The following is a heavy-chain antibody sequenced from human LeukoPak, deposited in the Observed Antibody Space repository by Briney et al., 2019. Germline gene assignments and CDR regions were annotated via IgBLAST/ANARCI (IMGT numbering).Heavy chain of an antibody. CDR1: GFTFSSYG. CDR2: ISYDGSNK. Sequence: GRSLRLSCAASGFTFSSYGMHWVRQAPGKGLEWVAVISYDGSNKYYADSVKGRFTISRDNAKNSLYLQMNSLRAEDTAVYYCAREVDGYCSGGSCGDIWGQGTMVTVSS. D-gene: IGHD2-15*01. CDR3: AREVDGYCSGGSCGDI. J-gene: IGHJ3*02. V-gene: IGHV3-30*03.